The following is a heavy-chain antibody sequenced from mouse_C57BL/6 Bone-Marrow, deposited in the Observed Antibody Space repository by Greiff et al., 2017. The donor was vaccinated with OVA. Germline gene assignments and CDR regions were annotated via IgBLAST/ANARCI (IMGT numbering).Heavy chain of an antibody. Sequence: QVQLQQPGAELVRPGTSVKLSCKASGYTFTSYWMHWVKQRPGQGLEWIGVIDPSDSYTNYNQKFKGKATLTVDTSSSTAYMQLSSLTSEDSAVYYCARGGYYVPYAMDYWGQGTSVTVSS. CDR2: IDPSDSYT. D-gene: IGHD2-3*01. V-gene: IGHV1-59*01. CDR1: GYTFTSYW. CDR3: ARGGYYVPYAMDY. J-gene: IGHJ4*01.